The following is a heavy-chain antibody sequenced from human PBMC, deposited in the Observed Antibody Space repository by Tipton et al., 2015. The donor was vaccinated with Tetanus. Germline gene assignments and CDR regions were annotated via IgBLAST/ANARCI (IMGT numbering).Heavy chain of an antibody. V-gene: IGHV4-39*01. D-gene: IGHD1-1*01. CDR2: IYSYSGST. J-gene: IGHJ5*02. CDR1: GGSIRDGTFY. CDR3: ATTTDNWFDP. Sequence: GLVKPSETLSLTCSVSGGSIRDGTFYWNWIRQPPGKGLEWIGNIYSYSGSTFHNPSLHGRVTISLDMSRNQFSLTLRSVTAADTAVYFCATTTDNWFDPWGQGTLVTVSA.